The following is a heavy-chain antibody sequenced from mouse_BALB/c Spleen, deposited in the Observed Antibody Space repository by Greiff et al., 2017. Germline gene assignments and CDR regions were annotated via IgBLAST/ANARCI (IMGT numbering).Heavy chain of an antibody. J-gene: IGHJ4*01. CDR1: GYTFTSYW. CDR2: INPSTGYT. CDR3: ARGYGNYVRAMDY. D-gene: IGHD2-10*02. Sequence: QVQLKESGAELAKPGASVKMSCKASGYTFTSYWMHWVKQRPGQGLEWIGYINPSTGYTEYNQKFKDKATLTADKSSSTAYMQLSSLTSEDSAVYYCARGYGNYVRAMDYWGQGTSVTVSS. V-gene: IGHV1-7*01.